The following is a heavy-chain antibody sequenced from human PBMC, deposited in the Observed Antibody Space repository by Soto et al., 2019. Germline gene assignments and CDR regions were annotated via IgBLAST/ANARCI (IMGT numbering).Heavy chain of an antibody. J-gene: IGHJ3*02. CDR2: IYYSGST. D-gene: IGHD3-10*01. CDR3: ARVLRGVFGALDI. CDR1: GGSISSYY. V-gene: IGHV4-59*01. Sequence: SETLSLTCTVSGGSISSYYWSWIRQPPGKGLEWIGYIYYSGSTNYNPSLNSRVTISVDTSKNQFSLKLSSVTAADTAVYYCARVLRGVFGALDIWGQGTMVTVSS.